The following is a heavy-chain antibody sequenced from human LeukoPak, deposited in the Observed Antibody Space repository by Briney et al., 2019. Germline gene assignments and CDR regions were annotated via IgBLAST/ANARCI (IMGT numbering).Heavy chain of an antibody. CDR2: VYEDRGT. D-gene: IGHD1-26*01. CDR3: ACSEGYCHDSTGHDYYYYMAL. CDR1: GFDVSRTF. J-gene: IGHJ6*03. Sequence: GGSLSLSCAVSGFDVSRTFMTWVRQVPGKGLEWVSVVYEDRGTSYADSVKDRFTISRDTSRNTLNLQMNSLRAEDTALYYCACSEGYCHDSTGHDYYYYMALWRTGTTVIVSS. V-gene: IGHV3-53*01.